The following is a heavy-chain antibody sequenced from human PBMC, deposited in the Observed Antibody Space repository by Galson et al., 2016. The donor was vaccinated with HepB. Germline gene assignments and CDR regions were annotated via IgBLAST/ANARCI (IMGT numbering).Heavy chain of an antibody. CDR2: MSHAGSAK. D-gene: IGHD3-3*01. CDR3: ARSRRDFWSGRDGFDF. CDR1: GFNFKTWA. J-gene: IGHJ3*01. V-gene: IGHV3-30-3*01. Sequence: ALRLSSAASGFNFKTWAMHWVRKAPGTGLEWVTVMSHAGSAKYYGDSVKGRFTISRDNSKRTLYLQMNSLRTEDTAVYYCARSRRDFWSGRDGFDFWGQGTLVSVSS.